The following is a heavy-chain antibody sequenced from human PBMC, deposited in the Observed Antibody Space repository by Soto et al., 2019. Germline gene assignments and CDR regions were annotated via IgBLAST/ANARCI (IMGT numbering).Heavy chain of an antibody. CDR3: ARQKTTPNWFDP. J-gene: IGHJ5*02. CDR1: GGSFSGYY. D-gene: IGHD4-4*01. V-gene: IGHV4-34*01. CDR2: INHSGST. Sequence: SETLSLTCAVYGGSFSGYYWSWIRQPPGKGLEWIGEINHSGSTNYSPSFQGQVTISADKSISTAYLQWSSLKASDTAMYYCARQKTTPNWFDPWGQGTLVTVSS.